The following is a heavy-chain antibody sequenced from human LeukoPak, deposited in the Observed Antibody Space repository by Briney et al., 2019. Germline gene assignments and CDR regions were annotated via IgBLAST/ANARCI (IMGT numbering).Heavy chain of an antibody. V-gene: IGHV4-34*01. D-gene: IGHD3-22*01. J-gene: IGHJ4*02. CDR2: INHSGST. Sequence: PSETLSLTCAVYGASFSGYYWSWIRQPPGKGLEWIGEINHSGSTNYNPSLKSRVTISVDTSKNQFSLKLSSVTAADTAVYYCARGYYYDSSGYFDYWGQGTLVTVSS. CDR3: ARGYYYDSSGYFDY. CDR1: GASFSGYY.